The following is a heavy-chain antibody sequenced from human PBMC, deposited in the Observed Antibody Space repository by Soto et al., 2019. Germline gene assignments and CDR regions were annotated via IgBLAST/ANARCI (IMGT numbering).Heavy chain of an antibody. CDR2: ISWNSGSI. D-gene: IGHD3-3*01. Sequence: GGSLRLSCAASGFTFDDYAMHWVRQAPGKGLEWVSGISWNSGSIGYADSVKGRFTISRDNAKNSLYLQMNSLRAEDTALYYCAKGGFLEWLPDHYYYYYMDVWGKGTTVTVSS. J-gene: IGHJ6*03. CDR3: AKGGFLEWLPDHYYYYYMDV. V-gene: IGHV3-9*01. CDR1: GFTFDDYA.